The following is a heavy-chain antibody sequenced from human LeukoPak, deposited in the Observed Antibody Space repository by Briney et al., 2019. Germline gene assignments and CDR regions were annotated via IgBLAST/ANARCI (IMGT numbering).Heavy chain of an antibody. CDR2: INPNSGGT. CDR3: ARGGQVFIVRATSAFDI. CDR1: GYTFTGYY. Sequence: ASVKVSCKASGYTFTGYYMHWVRQAPGQGLEWMGWINPNSGGTNYAQKFQGRVTMTRDTSISTAYMELSRLRSDDTAVYYCARGGQVFIVRATSAFDIWGQGTMVTVSS. V-gene: IGHV1-2*02. D-gene: IGHD1-26*01. J-gene: IGHJ3*02.